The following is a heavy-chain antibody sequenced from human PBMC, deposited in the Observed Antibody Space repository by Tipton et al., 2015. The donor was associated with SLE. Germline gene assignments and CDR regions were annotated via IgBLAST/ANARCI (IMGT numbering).Heavy chain of an antibody. D-gene: IGHD3-10*01. Sequence: TLSLTCTVSGGSISSYYWSWIRQPAGKGLEWIGRIYTSGGTNYNPSLKSRVTMSVDTSKNQFSLKLSSVTAADTAVYYCAGCGSGILDAFDIWGQGTMVTVSS. CDR2: IYTSGGT. CDR1: GGSISSYY. V-gene: IGHV4-4*07. CDR3: AGCGSGILDAFDI. J-gene: IGHJ3*02.